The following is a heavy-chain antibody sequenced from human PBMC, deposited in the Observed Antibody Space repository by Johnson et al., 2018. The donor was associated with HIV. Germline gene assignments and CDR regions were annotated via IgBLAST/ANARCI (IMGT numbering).Heavy chain of an antibody. D-gene: IGHD1-26*01. CDR3: AKDRRQSSWELLDDAFDI. CDR1: GFTFSSYA. V-gene: IGHV3-30*04. Sequence: QMLLVESGGGVVQPGRSLRLSCAASGFTFSSYAMHWVRQAPGKGLEWVAVISYDGSYKYYADSVKGRFTISRDNSKNTLYLQMNSLRAEDTAVYYCAKDRRQSSWELLDDAFDIWGQGTMVTVSS. CDR2: ISYDGSYK. J-gene: IGHJ3*02.